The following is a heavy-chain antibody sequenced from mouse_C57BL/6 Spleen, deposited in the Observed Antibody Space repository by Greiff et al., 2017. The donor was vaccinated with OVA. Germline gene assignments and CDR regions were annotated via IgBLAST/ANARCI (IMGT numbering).Heavy chain of an antibody. V-gene: IGHV2-2*01. CDR2: IWSGGST. Sequence: VQVVESGPGLVQPSQSLSITCTVSGFSFTSYGVHWVRQSPGKGLEWLGVIWSGGSTDYNAAFISRLSISKDNSKSQVFFKMNSLQADDTAIYYCARGGLGRWYFDYWGQGTTLTVSS. CDR1: GFSFTSYG. CDR3: ARGGLGRWYFDY. J-gene: IGHJ2*01. D-gene: IGHD4-1*01.